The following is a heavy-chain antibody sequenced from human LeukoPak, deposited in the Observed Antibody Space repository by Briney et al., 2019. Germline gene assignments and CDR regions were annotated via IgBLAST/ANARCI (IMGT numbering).Heavy chain of an antibody. D-gene: IGHD7-27*01. V-gene: IGHV1-69*13. Sequence: SVKVSCKASGGTFSSYAISWVRQAPGQGLEWMGGIIPIFGTANYAQTFQGRVTITADESTSTAYMELSSLRSGDTAVYYCARDLYGDDAFDIWGQGTMVTVSS. CDR3: ARDLYGDDAFDI. J-gene: IGHJ3*02. CDR2: IIPIFGTA. CDR1: GGTFSSYA.